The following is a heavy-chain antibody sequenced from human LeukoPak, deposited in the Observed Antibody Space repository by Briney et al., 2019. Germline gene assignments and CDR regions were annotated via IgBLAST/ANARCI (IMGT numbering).Heavy chain of an antibody. Sequence: GGSLRLSCAASGFTFSSYAMHWVRQAPGKGLEWVAVISYDGSNKYYADSVKGRFTISRDNSKNTLYLQMNSLRAEDTAVYYCARVAADGDYDSPELYFGYWGQGTLVTVSS. V-gene: IGHV3-30*04. CDR1: GFTFSSYA. CDR2: ISYDGSNK. J-gene: IGHJ4*02. CDR3: ARVAADGDYDSPELYFGY. D-gene: IGHD4-17*01.